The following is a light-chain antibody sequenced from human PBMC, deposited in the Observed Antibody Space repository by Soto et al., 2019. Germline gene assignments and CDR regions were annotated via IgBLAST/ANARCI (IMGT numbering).Light chain of an antibody. CDR1: QSISLW. CDR2: KTS. V-gene: IGKV1-5*03. J-gene: IGKJ1*01. CDR3: QHYKDYSWT. Sequence: DIHMTQSPSTLSASVGDRVTITCRASQSISLWVAWYQQKPGRAPNLLIYKTSSLETEVPSRFSGSGSGTEFTLNISSLQPDDFATYYCQHYKDYSWTFGQGTKVEVK.